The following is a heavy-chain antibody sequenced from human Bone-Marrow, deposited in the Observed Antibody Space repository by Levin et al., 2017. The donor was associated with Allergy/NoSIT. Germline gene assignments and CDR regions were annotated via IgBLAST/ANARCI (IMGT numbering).Heavy chain of an antibody. CDR2: IKHSGTT. D-gene: IGHD3-10*02. CDR1: GESFSDYY. V-gene: IGHV4-34*01. CDR3: ARGRIVRGVFTNFYFDS. J-gene: IGHJ4*02. Sequence: SETLSLTCAVYGESFSDYYWNWIRQSPGKGLEWIGEIKHSGTTNYKSSFESRVTISADTSKNQIPLNLRSVTAADTAVYFCARGRIVRGVFTNFYFDSWGQGTLVTVSS.